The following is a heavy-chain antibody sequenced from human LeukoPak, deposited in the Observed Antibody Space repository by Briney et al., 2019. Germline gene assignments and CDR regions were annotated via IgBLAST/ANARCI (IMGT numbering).Heavy chain of an antibody. CDR1: GFTFSSYA. J-gene: IGHJ3*02. CDR2: ISYDGSNK. Sequence: GGSLRLSCAASGFTFSSYAMHWVRQAPGKGLEWVAVISYDGSNKYYADSVKGRFTISRDNSKNTLYLQMNSLRAEDTAVYYCARGRFRELYDAFDIWGQGTMVTVSS. D-gene: IGHD3-10*01. CDR3: ARGRFRELYDAFDI. V-gene: IGHV3-30-3*01.